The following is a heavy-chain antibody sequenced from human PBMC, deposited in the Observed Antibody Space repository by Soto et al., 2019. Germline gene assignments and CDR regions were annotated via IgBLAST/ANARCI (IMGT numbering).Heavy chain of an antibody. J-gene: IGHJ4*02. CDR3: ASRYSGGYDWRN. V-gene: IGHV4-39*01. D-gene: IGHD3-22*01. CDR2: ISYTGIT. CDR1: GGSISSTDYY. Sequence: SETLSLTCTVSGGSISSTDYYWGWIRQPPGKELEWIGTISYTGITYYNPSLKSRVTISVDTSKNQFSLKLNSVTAADTAVHYCASRYSGGYDWRNWGQGTLVTLAS.